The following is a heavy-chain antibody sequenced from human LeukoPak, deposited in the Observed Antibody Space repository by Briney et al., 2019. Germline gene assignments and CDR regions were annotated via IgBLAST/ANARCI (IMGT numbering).Heavy chain of an antibody. J-gene: IGHJ4*02. CDR3: AKDLRGSGWYFDY. V-gene: IGHV3-23*01. CDR1: GFTFSSYA. CDR2: ISGSGSTT. D-gene: IGHD6-19*01. Sequence: GGSLRPSCAASGFTFSSYAMNWVRQTPGKGLEWASTISGSGSTTYYADSVKGRFTISRDNSKTTLYLQMNTLRTEDTAVYYCAKDLRGSGWYFDYWGLGTLVAVSS.